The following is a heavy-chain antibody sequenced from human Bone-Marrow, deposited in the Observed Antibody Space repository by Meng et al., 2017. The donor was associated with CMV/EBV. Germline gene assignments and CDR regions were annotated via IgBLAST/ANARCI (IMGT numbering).Heavy chain of an antibody. V-gene: IGHV1-46*01. CDR3: ARGTNYFGGVDNWYDP. CDR1: GYTFTSYY. CDR2: INPSGGST. J-gene: IGHJ5*02. D-gene: IGHD3-10*01. Sequence: ASVKVSCKASGYTFTSYYMHWVRQAPGQGLEWMGIINPSGGSTSYAQKFQGRVTMTRDTSTSTVYMELSSLRSEDAAVYYCARGTNYFGGVDNWYDPWGQRTLVTVSS.